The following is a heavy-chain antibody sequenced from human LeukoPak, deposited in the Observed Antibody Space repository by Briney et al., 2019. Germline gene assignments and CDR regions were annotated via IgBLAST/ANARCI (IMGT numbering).Heavy chain of an antibody. CDR1: GGSISSSSYS. Sequence: SETLSLTCTVSGGSISSSSYSWGWIRQPPGKGLEWIGTVYYSGSTYNNPSLKSRVTISVDTSKNQFSLKLSSVTAADTAVYYCARLPDDAFDIWGQGTMVTVSS. V-gene: IGHV4-39*01. J-gene: IGHJ3*02. CDR3: ARLPDDAFDI. CDR2: VYYSGST.